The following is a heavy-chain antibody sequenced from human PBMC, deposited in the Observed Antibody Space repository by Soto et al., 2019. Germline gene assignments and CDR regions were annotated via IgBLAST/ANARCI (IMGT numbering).Heavy chain of an antibody. CDR3: ARALVVVIPDY. D-gene: IGHD3-22*01. CDR2: ISAYNGNA. Sequence: QVQLVQSGAEVKKPGASVKVSCKASGYTFTSYGISWVRQAPGQGLEWMGWISAYNGNANDAQKLQGRVTMTTDTATSTAHMELRSLRSDDTAVYYCARALVVVIPDYWGQGTLVTVSS. V-gene: IGHV1-18*01. J-gene: IGHJ4*02. CDR1: GYTFTSYG.